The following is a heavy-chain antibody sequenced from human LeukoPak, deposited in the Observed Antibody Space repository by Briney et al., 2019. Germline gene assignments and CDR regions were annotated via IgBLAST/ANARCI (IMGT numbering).Heavy chain of an antibody. V-gene: IGHV3-23*01. D-gene: IGHD3-22*01. Sequence: GGSLRLSCAASGFTFSSYTMSWVRQAPGKGLEWVSAISGSGGNTYYADSVKGRFTISRDNSKNTLYLQMNSLRAEDTAVYYCARLGYDSSGLLDFYFDYWGQGTLVTVSS. J-gene: IGHJ4*02. CDR3: ARLGYDSSGLLDFYFDY. CDR1: GFTFSSYT. CDR2: ISGSGGNT.